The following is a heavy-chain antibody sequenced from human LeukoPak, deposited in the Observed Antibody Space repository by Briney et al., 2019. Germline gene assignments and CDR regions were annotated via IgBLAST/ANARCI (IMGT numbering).Heavy chain of an antibody. CDR1: GFTLCSYS. Sequence: GALGISSAAPGFTLCSYSLNWVRQAPGKGLEWVSAISGSGGSTYYADSVKGRFTISRDNSKNTLYLQMNSLRAEDTAVYYCAKYGDYFDYWGQGTLVTVSS. V-gene: IGHV3-23*01. CDR2: ISGSGGST. J-gene: IGHJ4*02. D-gene: IGHD4-17*01. CDR3: AKYGDYFDY.